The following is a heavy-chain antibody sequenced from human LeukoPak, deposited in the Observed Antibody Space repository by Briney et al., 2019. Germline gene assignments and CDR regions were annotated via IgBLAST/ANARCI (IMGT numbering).Heavy chain of an antibody. D-gene: IGHD3-3*01. J-gene: IGHJ6*02. CDR1: GFTFSSYA. V-gene: IGHV3-23*01. Sequence: GGSLRLSCAASGFTFSSYAMSWVRQAPGKGLEWVSAISGSGGSTYYADSVKGRFTISRHNSKNTLYLQMNSLRAEDTAVYYCARDRGWVTIFGVVTEFGMDVWGQGTTVTVSS. CDR3: ARDRGWVTIFGVVTEFGMDV. CDR2: ISGSGGST.